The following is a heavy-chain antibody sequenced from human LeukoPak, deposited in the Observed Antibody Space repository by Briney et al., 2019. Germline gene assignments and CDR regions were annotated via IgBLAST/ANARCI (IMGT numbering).Heavy chain of an antibody. J-gene: IGHJ4*02. Sequence: SETLSLTCTVSGGSISSSSYYWGWTRQPPGKGLEWIGSIYYSGSTYYNPSPKSRVTISVDTSKNQFSLKLSSVTAADTAVYYCATEHSGWYPPTRPFDYWGQGTLVTVSS. V-gene: IGHV4-39*01. CDR3: ATEHSGWYPPTRPFDY. D-gene: IGHD6-19*01. CDR1: GGSISSSSYY. CDR2: IYYSGST.